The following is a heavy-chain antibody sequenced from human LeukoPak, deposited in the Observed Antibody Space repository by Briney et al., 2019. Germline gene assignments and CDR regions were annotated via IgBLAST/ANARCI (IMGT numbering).Heavy chain of an antibody. V-gene: IGHV2-5*02. CDR3: AHSSRATMVRGVPSYYFDY. CDR1: GFSLSTRGVG. J-gene: IGHJ4*02. D-gene: IGHD3-10*01. CDR2: IYWDDDK. Sequence: SGPTLVKPTQTLTLTCIFSGFSLSTRGVGVGWIRQPPGKALEWLALIYWDDDKRYSPSLKSRLTITKDTSKNQVVLTMTNMDPVDTATYYCAHSSRATMVRGVPSYYFDYWGQGTLVTVSS.